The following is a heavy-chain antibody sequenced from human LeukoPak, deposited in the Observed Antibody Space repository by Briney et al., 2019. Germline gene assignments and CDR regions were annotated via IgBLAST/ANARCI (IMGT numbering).Heavy chain of an antibody. D-gene: IGHD5-24*01. Sequence: SETLSLTCTVSGGSISSSSYYWGWIRQPPGKGLEWIGSIYYRGSTYYNPSLKSRVTISVDTSKNQFSLKLSSVTAADTAVYYCAKEMATTGGYYWGQGTLDTVSS. CDR1: GGSISSSSYY. CDR2: IYYRGST. CDR3: AKEMATTGGYY. J-gene: IGHJ4*02. V-gene: IGHV4-39*02.